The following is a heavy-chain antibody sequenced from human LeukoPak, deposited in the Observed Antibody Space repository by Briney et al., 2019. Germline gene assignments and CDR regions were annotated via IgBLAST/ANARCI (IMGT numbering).Heavy chain of an antibody. CDR2: FPFDGSNK. CDR3: ARDSPSRDSSDYMDV. D-gene: IGHD6-6*01. Sequence: PGRALRLSCAASGHTFSNNGMHSVRQAPGKGLERVAVFPFDGSNKYYADSVKGRFTISRDNSKNTLYLQINRLRPEDTAVYYCARDSPSRDSSDYMDVWGKGTTVTVSS. CDR1: GHTFSNNG. J-gene: IGHJ6*03. V-gene: IGHV3-30*01.